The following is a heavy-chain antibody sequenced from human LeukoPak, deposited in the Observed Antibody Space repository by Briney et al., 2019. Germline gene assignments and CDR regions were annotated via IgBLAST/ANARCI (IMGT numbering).Heavy chain of an antibody. Sequence: PSETLSLTCAVYGGSFSGYYWSWIRQPPGKGLEWIGEINHSGSTNYNPSLKSRVTISVGTSKKQLSLKLTSVTAADTAVYFCARGPYGSGSYYWGQGTLVTVSS. CDR1: GGSFSGYY. J-gene: IGHJ4*02. D-gene: IGHD3-10*01. CDR3: ARGPYGSGSYY. CDR2: INHSGST. V-gene: IGHV4-34*01.